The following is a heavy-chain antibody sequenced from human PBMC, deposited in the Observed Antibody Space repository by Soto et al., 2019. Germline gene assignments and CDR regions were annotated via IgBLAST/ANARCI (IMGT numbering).Heavy chain of an antibody. CDR3: ARSRVIAAAFDY. Sequence: SVKVSCKASGGTFSSYAISWVRQAPGQGLEWMGGIIPIFGTANYAQKFQGRVTITADESTSTAYMELSSLRSEDTAVYYCARSRVIAAAFDYWGQGTLVTVSS. V-gene: IGHV1-69*13. D-gene: IGHD6-25*01. CDR2: IIPIFGTA. CDR1: GGTFSSYA. J-gene: IGHJ4*02.